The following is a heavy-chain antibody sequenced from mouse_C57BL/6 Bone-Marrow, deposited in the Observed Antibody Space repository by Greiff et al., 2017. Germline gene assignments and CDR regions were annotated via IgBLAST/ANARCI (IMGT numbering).Heavy chain of an antibody. J-gene: IGHJ4*01. V-gene: IGHV2-5*01. D-gene: IGHD1-1*01. CDR3: AKMSTTRYDYAMDY. Sequence: QVQLKELGPGLVQPSQSLSITCTVSGFSLTSYGVHWVRQSPGKGLEWLGVIWRGGSTDYNAAFMSRLSITKDNSESQVCFKMNSLQADDTAIYYCAKMSTTRYDYAMDYWGQGTSVTVSS. CDR2: IWRGGST. CDR1: GFSLTSYG.